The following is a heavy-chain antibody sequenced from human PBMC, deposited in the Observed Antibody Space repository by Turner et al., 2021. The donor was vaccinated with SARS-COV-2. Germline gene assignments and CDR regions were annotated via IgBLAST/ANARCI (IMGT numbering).Heavy chain of an antibody. D-gene: IGHD1-26*01. CDR2: ISSSSSSI. CDR1: GFTFSSYS. J-gene: IGHJ4*02. Sequence: EVQPVDSAGGLVQPGGSLRLSCAASGFTFSSYSMNWVRQDPGKGLEWVSYISSSSSSIYYADAVKGRFTISRDNAKNSLYLQMNSLRAEDTAVYYCASIGGGRFDYWGQGTLVTVSS. CDR3: ASIGGGRFDY. V-gene: IGHV3-48*01.